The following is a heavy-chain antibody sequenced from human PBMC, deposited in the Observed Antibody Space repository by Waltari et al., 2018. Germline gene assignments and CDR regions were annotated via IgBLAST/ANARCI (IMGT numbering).Heavy chain of an antibody. CDR1: VFTFNNYA. V-gene: IGHV3-23*01. CDR2: ISAGGATK. D-gene: IGHD3-16*01. CDR3: ARVLRMGDLPHLS. J-gene: IGHJ5*02. Sequence: EMQQLESGGSLVQPGGSLRLSCATSVFTFNNYAMNWVRQAPGNGLEWVSAISAGGATKYYADSMKGRFTISRDNAKNTLNRQMNSLRAEDTAVYYCARVLRMGDLPHLSWGQGTLVTVSS.